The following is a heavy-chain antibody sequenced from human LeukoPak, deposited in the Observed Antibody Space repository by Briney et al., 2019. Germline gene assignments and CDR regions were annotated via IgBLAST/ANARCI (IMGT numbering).Heavy chain of an antibody. CDR2: IYYSGSI. V-gene: IGHV4-31*03. Sequence: PSETLSLTCTVSGGSISSGGYYWSWIRQHPGKGLEWIGYIYYSGSIYYNPSLKSRVTISVDTSKNQFSLKLSSVTAADTAVYYCARVEYSYGPVLYYFDYWGQGTLVTVSS. J-gene: IGHJ4*02. CDR3: ARVEYSYGPVLYYFDY. D-gene: IGHD5-18*01. CDR1: GGSISSGGYY.